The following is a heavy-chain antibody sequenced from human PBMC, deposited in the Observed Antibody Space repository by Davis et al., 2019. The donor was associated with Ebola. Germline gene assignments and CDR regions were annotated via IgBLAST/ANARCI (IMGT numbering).Heavy chain of an antibody. D-gene: IGHD2-2*02. J-gene: IGHJ5*02. V-gene: IGHV4-31*03. CDR3: AREIFNWVVVVPAAIGWFDP. CDR2: IYYSGST. CDR1: GGSISSGGYY. Sequence: PSETLSLTCTVSGGSISSGGYYWSWIHQHPGKGLEWIGYIYYSGSTYYNPSLKSRVTISVDTSKNQFSLKLSSVTAADTAVYYCAREIFNWVVVVPAAIGWFDPWGQGTLVTVSS.